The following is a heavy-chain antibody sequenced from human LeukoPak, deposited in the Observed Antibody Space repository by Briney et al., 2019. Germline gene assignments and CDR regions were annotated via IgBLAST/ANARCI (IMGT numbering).Heavy chain of an antibody. Sequence: SVKVSCKASGGTFCSYAISWVRQAPGQGLEWMGGIIPIFGTANYAQKFQGRVTITTDESTSTAYMGLSSLRSEDTAVYYCARSYSSSWDYYYYMDVWGKGTTVTVSS. V-gene: IGHV1-69*05. D-gene: IGHD6-13*01. CDR1: GGTFCSYA. CDR2: IIPIFGTA. CDR3: ARSYSSSWDYYYYMDV. J-gene: IGHJ6*03.